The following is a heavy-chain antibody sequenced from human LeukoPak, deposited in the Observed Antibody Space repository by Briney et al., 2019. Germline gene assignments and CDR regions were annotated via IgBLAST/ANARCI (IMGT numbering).Heavy chain of an antibody. D-gene: IGHD3-22*01. Sequence: GGSLRLSCTASGFTFCDYAMSWVRQAPGKGLEWVGFIRSKAYGGTTEYAASVKGRFTISRDDSKSIAYLQMNSLKTEDTAVYYCTRDYGDRYYYDSSAPFDYWGQGTLVTVSS. J-gene: IGHJ4*02. CDR3: TRDYGDRYYYDSSAPFDY. CDR1: GFTFCDYA. CDR2: IRSKAYGGTT. V-gene: IGHV3-49*04.